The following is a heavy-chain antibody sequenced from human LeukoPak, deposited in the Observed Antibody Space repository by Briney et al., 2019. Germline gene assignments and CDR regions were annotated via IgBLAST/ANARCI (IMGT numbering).Heavy chain of an antibody. CDR3: AKQIAGSCSSTLGY. CDR1: GYNFTSYA. V-gene: IGHV3-23*01. Sequence: GGSLKLSCAASGYNFTSYAMRWVRQAPGKGLEWVSFISGSGGSTYYAESVKGRVTISRDKSKNTLYLQLNSLRSEDTAVYYCAKQIAGSCSSTLGYWGPGTLVTVSS. D-gene: IGHD6-6*01. J-gene: IGHJ4*02. CDR2: ISGSGGST.